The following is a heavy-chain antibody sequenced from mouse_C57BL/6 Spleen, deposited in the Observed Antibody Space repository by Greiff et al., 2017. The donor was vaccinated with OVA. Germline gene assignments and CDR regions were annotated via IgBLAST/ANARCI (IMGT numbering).Heavy chain of an antibody. J-gene: IGHJ1*03. Sequence: EVKLEESGPGLVKPSQSLSLTCSVTGYSITSGYYWNWIRQFPGNKLEWMGYISYDGSNNYNPSLKNRISITRDTSKNQFFLKLNSVTTEDTATYYCARGFLGDFDVWGTGTTVTVSS. D-gene: IGHD3-3*01. V-gene: IGHV3-6*01. CDR1: GYSITSGYY. CDR2: ISYDGSN. CDR3: ARGFLGDFDV.